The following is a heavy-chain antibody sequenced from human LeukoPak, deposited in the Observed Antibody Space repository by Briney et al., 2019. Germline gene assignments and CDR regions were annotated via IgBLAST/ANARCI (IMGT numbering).Heavy chain of an antibody. CDR1: GFTFSSYA. CDR3: AKEGENYYGSGINYYYYGMDV. CDR2: ISGSGGST. V-gene: IGHV3-23*01. D-gene: IGHD3-10*01. Sequence: PGGSLRLSCAASGFTFSSYAMSWVRQAPGKGLEWVSAISGSGGSTYYADSVKGRFTISRDNSKNTLYLQMDSLRAEDTAVYYCAKEGENYYGSGINYYYYGMDVWGQGTTVTVSS. J-gene: IGHJ6*02.